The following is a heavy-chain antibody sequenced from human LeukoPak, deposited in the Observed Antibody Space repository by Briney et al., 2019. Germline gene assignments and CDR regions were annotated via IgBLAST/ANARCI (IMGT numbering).Heavy chain of an antibody. V-gene: IGHV1-18*01. CDR1: GYTFTSYG. CDR2: ISAYNGNT. Sequence: ASVKVSCKASGYTFTSYGISWVRQAPGQGLEWMGCISAYNGNTNYAQKLQGRVTMTTDTSTSTAYMELRSLRSDDTAVYYCARDRLGYFDWLLPLTSYYYYMDVWGKGTTDTVSS. CDR3: ARDRLGYFDWLLPLTSYYYYMDV. J-gene: IGHJ6*03. D-gene: IGHD3-9*01.